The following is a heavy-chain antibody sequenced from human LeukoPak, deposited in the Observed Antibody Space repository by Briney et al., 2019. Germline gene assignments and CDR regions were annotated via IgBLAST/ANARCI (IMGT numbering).Heavy chain of an antibody. CDR2: ISYDGSNK. D-gene: IGHD5-18*01. J-gene: IGHJ4*02. V-gene: IGHV3-30*18. CDR3: AKGLGYSYGYFDY. CDR1: GFTFSSYG. Sequence: GGSLRLSCAASGFTFSSYGMHWVRQAPGKGLEWVAVISYDGSNKYYADSVKGRFTISRDNAKNSLYLQMNSLRAEDTALYYCAKGLGYSYGYFDYWGQGTLVTVSS.